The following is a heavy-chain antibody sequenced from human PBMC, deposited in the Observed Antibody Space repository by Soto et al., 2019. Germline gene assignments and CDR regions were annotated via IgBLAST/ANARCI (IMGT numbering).Heavy chain of an antibody. J-gene: IGHJ4*02. CDR1: GYTFTSYA. CDR3: ARGVGSGLSDY. V-gene: IGHV1-3*01. Sequence: QVQLVQSGAEVKKPGASVKVSCKASGYTFTSYAMHWVRQAPGQRLEWMGWINAGNGDTKYSQKFQGRVTITRDTSASTAYMELSSLRSEDTAVYYCARGVGSGLSDYWGQGTLVTVSS. CDR2: INAGNGDT. D-gene: IGHD1-26*01.